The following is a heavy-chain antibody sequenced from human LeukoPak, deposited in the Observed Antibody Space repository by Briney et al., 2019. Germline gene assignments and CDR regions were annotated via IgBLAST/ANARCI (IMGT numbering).Heavy chain of an antibody. CDR1: GFTFSSYW. Sequence: PGGSLRLSCAASGFTFSSYWMHWVRQAPGKGLVWVSRINSDGSSTSYADSVKGRFTISRDNAKNTLYLQMNSLRAEDTAVYYCARSGRGSWYGSHFDYWGQGTLVTVSS. J-gene: IGHJ4*02. D-gene: IGHD6-13*01. CDR2: INSDGSST. CDR3: ARSGRGSWYGSHFDY. V-gene: IGHV3-74*01.